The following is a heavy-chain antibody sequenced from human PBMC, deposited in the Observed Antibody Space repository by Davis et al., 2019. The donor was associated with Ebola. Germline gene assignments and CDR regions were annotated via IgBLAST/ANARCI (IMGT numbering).Heavy chain of an antibody. CDR2: ISNTAKTI. Sequence: GGSLRLSCAASGFTFRSWDMNWVRQAPGKGLEWVSYISNTAKTIYYADSVKGRFTISRDNARNSVYLQMHSLRAEDTAVFYCARGQDIVVEPAAMRWFYGMDVWGQGTTVTVSS. J-gene: IGHJ6*02. CDR1: GFTFRSWD. CDR3: ARGQDIVVEPAAMRWFYGMDV. V-gene: IGHV3-48*03. D-gene: IGHD2-2*01.